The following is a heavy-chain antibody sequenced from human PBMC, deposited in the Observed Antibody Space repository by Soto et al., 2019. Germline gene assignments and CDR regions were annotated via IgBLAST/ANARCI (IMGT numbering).Heavy chain of an antibody. CDR2: IIPMFGTT. D-gene: IGHD1-26*01. Sequence: QVQLVQSGAEVKRPGSSVKVSCKASGGTFNSYAVSWVRQAPGQGLEWIGGIIPMFGTTKYAQKFQGRMTITADKSTSTAYMELSSLKSEDMAIFYCARARSNYAFNYALDVWGQGTAVIVSS. CDR3: ARARSNYAFNYALDV. V-gene: IGHV1-69*06. J-gene: IGHJ6*02. CDR1: GGTFNSYA.